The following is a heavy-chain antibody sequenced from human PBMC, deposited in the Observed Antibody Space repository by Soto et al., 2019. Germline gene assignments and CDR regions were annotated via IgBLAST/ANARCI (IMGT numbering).Heavy chain of an antibody. J-gene: IGHJ6*02. CDR2: IIHSEST. CDR3: ARQRPTDGRWEFANYYGMDV. CDR1: GGSFSAYY. Sequence: SETLSLTCAVYGGSFSAYYWSWVRQPPGKGLEWIGEIIHSESTKYNPSLKSRVTISVDTSRNQFSLKLSSVTAADTAVYYCARQRPTDGRWEFANYYGMDVWGQGTPVTVSS. D-gene: IGHD1-26*01. V-gene: IGHV4-34*12.